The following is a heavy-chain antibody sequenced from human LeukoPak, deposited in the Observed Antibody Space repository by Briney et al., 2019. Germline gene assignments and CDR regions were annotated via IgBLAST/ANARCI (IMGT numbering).Heavy chain of an antibody. V-gene: IGHV3-23*01. Sequence: GGSLRLSCAASGFTFSSYAMSWVRQAPGKGLEWVSAISGSGGSTYYADSVKGRFTISRDNSKNTLYLQMNSLRAEGTAVYYCAKGYCSGGSCWDAFDIWGQGTMVTVSS. D-gene: IGHD2-15*01. CDR2: ISGSGGST. J-gene: IGHJ3*02. CDR1: GFTFSSYA. CDR3: AKGYCSGGSCWDAFDI.